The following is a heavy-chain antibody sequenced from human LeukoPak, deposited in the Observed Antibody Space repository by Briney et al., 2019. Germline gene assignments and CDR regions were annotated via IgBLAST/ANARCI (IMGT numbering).Heavy chain of an antibody. J-gene: IGHJ5*02. CDR3: ARAQAWDSSDPNWFDP. D-gene: IGHD6-19*01. CDR1: GYTFTSYY. V-gene: IGHV1-46*01. Sequence: ASVKVSCKASGYTFTSYYMHWVRQAPGQGLEWMGIINPSGGSTSYAQKFQGRVTMTRDTSTSTVYMELSSLRSEDTAVYYCARAQAWDSSDPNWFDPWGQGTLVTVSS. CDR2: INPSGGST.